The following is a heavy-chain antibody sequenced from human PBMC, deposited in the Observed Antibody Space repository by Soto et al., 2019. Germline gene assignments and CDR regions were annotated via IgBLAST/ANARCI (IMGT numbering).Heavy chain of an antibody. CDR2: INAGNGNT. J-gene: IGHJ4*02. CDR3: ARDRIEAAGTDY. Sequence: DSGKVCCKASGYTFTSYAMHWVRQAPGQRLEWMGWINAGNGNTKYSQKFHGRVTITRDTSASTAYMELSSLRSEDTAGYYCARDRIEAAGTDYWGKGTLVTVSS. V-gene: IGHV1-3*01. CDR1: GYTFTSYA. D-gene: IGHD6-13*01.